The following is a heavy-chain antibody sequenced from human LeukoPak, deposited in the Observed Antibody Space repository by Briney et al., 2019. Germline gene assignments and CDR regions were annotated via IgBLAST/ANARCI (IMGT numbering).Heavy chain of an antibody. J-gene: IGHJ4*02. V-gene: IGHV1-3*01. D-gene: IGHD6-6*01. CDR1: GYTFTSYA. CDR2: INAGNGNT. CDR3: ARAFTGSSPWDY. Sequence: GASVKVSCKASGYTFTSYAMHWVRQAPGQRLEWMGWINAGNGNTKYSQKFQGRVTMTRDTSTGTVYMELSSLRSEDTAVYYCARAFTGSSPWDYWGQGTLVTVSS.